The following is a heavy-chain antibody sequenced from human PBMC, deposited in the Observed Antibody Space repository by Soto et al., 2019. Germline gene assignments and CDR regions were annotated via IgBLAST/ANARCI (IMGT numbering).Heavy chain of an antibody. CDR1: GYTFTNYG. J-gene: IGHJ6*02. D-gene: IGHD3-22*01. V-gene: IGHV1-18*04. Sequence: QVQLVESRAEVKKPGASVKVSCKASGYTFTNYGTSWVRQAPGQGLEWMGWISGYNGNTKYAQKFQGRVTMTTDTPTNTAYMDLRSLRSDDTAVYYCARDREYYYDSSGNYYYHYGMDVWGQGTTVTVS. CDR3: ARDREYYYDSSGNYYYHYGMDV. CDR2: ISGYNGNT.